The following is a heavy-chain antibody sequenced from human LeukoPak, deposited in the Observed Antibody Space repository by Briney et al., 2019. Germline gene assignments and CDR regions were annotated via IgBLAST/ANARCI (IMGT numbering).Heavy chain of an antibody. V-gene: IGHV1-2*02. J-gene: IGHJ4*02. CDR3: ARDNYYDSSGYFY. D-gene: IGHD3-22*01. CDR1: GYTFTGYY. Sequence: ASVKVSCKASGYTFTGYYMHWVRQAPGQGLEWMGWISPNSGGTNYAQKFQGRVTMTRDTSISTAYMELSRLRSDDTAVYYCARDNYYDSSGYFYWGQGTLVTVSS. CDR2: ISPNSGGT.